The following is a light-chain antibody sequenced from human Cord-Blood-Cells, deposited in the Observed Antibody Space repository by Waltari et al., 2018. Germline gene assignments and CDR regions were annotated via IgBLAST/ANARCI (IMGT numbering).Light chain of an antibody. J-gene: IGLJ3*02. CDR1: SSDVGGYNY. V-gene: IGLV2-11*01. Sequence: QSALTQPRSVSGSPGQSVTIXCXGTSSDVGGYNYGAWYQQHPGKAPKLMIYDVSKRPSGVPDRFSGSKSGNTASLTISGLQAEDEADYYCCSYAGSYTWVFGGGTKLTVL. CDR3: CSYAGSYTWV. CDR2: DVS.